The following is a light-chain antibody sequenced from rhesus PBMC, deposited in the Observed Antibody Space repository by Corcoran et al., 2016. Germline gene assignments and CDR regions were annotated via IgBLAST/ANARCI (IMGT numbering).Light chain of an antibody. V-gene: IGKV1-94*01. Sequence: DIQMTQSPPSLSASVGDRVTVTCRASQGINKELSWYQQKPGKAPTLLIYAASSLQTGVSSRFCGGGSGTDYTLTIRSLQPEDVATYYCLQDYTTPWTFGQETKVEIK. J-gene: IGKJ1*01. CDR2: AAS. CDR1: QGINKE. CDR3: LQDYTTPWT.